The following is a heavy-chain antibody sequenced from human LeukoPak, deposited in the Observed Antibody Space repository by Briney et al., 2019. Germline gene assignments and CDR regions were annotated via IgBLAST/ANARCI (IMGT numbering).Heavy chain of an antibody. J-gene: IGHJ5*02. CDR3: ARPALPDNWFDP. CDR2: IYYSGST. D-gene: IGHD1-14*01. V-gene: IGHV4-39*01. Sequence: PSETLSLTYTVSGGSISSSSYYWGWIRQPPGKGLEWIGSIYYSGSTYYNPSLKSRVTISVDTSKNQFSLKLSSVTAADTAVYYCARPALPDNWFDPWGQGTLVTVSS. CDR1: GGSISSSSYY.